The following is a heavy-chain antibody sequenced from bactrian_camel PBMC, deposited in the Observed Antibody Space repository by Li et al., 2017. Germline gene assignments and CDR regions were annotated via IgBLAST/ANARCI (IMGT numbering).Heavy chain of an antibody. Sequence: HVQLVESGGDSVQAGGSLRLSCAASGDAVNSYCMTWFRQAPGKVREGVASIDNGRTNYANSVKGRFTISKDNAKNILYLQMNSLKPEDTAVYYCASLDYGLTTLACDWGQGTQVTVS. CDR1: GDAVNSYC. J-gene: IGHJ4*01. CDR3: ASLDYGLTTLACD. D-gene: IGHD5*01. V-gene: IGHV3S26*01. CDR2: IDNGRT.